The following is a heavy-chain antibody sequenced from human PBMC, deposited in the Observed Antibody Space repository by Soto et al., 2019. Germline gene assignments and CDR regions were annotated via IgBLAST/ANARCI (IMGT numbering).Heavy chain of an antibody. CDR1: GGSVSSVKYF. CDR2: IYNNGNT. V-gene: IGHV4-61*01. D-gene: IGHD7-27*01. CDR3: ARTVMPVGNLAAFDH. Sequence: PSETLSLTCFVSGGSVSSVKYFWSWIRRPPGKGLEWIAYIYNNGNTNYNPSLKSRATISVDTSKNQCSLKLTSVTAADSAVYLCARTVMPVGNLAAFDHWGQGVLVTVSS. J-gene: IGHJ4*02.